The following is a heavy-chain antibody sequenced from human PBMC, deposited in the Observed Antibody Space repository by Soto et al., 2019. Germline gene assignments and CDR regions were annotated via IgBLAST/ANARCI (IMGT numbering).Heavy chain of an antibody. D-gene: IGHD4-17*01. J-gene: IGHJ4*02. Sequence: GGSLRLSCAASGFTFSSYAMSWVRQAPGKGLEWVSAISGSGSTYYADSVKGRFTISRDNSKNTLYLQMNSLRAEDTAVYYCAKEGGTTVTLKYYFDYWGQGTLVTVSS. CDR3: AKEGGTTVTLKYYFDY. V-gene: IGHV3-23*01. CDR1: GFTFSSYA. CDR2: ISGSGST.